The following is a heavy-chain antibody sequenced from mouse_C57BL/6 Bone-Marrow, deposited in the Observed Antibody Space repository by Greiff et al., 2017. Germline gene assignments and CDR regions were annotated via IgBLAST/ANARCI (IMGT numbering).Heavy chain of an antibody. CDR2: IWSGGST. CDR1: GFSLTSYG. V-gene: IGHV2-2*01. D-gene: IGHD1-1*01. Sequence: VQLQQSGPGLVQPSQSLSITCTVSGFSLTSYGVHWVRQSPGKGLEWLGVIWSGGSTDYNAAFISRLSISKDNSKSQVFFKMNSLHADDTAISYCASYGSNYFDYWGQGTTLTVSS. J-gene: IGHJ2*01. CDR3: ASYGSNYFDY.